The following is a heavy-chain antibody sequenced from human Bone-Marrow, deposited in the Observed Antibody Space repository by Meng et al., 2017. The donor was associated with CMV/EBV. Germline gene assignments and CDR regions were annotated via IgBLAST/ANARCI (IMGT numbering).Heavy chain of an antibody. J-gene: IGHJ6*02. Sequence: ASVKVSCKASGYTFTSYGISWVRQAPGQGLEWMGWISAYNGNTNYAQKLQGRVTMTTDTSTSTAYMELRSLRSDDTAVYYCARSDLNYDFWSGYYNRYYGMDVWGQGTTVTVYS. D-gene: IGHD3-3*01. V-gene: IGHV1-18*01. CDR3: ARSDLNYDFWSGYYNRYYGMDV. CDR1: GYTFTSYG. CDR2: ISAYNGNT.